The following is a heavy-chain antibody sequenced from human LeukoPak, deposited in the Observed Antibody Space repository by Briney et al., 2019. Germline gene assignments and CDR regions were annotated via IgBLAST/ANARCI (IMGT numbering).Heavy chain of an antibody. D-gene: IGHD3-22*01. CDR2: FYYSGLT. CDR3: ARGHSYETSGFFREAFDI. V-gene: IGHV4-39*07. J-gene: IGHJ3*02. CDR1: GGSIGSSSDY. Sequence: SETLSLTCTVSGGSIGSSSDYWGWIRQPPGKGLEWIGSFYYSGLTYYNPSLKSRVTLSVDASKNQCSLRLTSVTAADTAMYYCARGHSYETSGFFREAFDIWGQGTMVTVSS.